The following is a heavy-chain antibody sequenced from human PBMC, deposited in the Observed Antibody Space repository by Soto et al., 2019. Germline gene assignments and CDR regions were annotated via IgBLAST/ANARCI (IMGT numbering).Heavy chain of an antibody. CDR3: ARHGFGSLHGLVDV. CDR2: LNYNGDS. D-gene: IGHD3-10*01. Sequence: QVQLQESGPGLVKPSETLSLTCTVSGGSITNYYCSWFRQPPGKGLEWIGYLNYNGDSASNLSLRRRVTMSMDTAKTQFSLMLESVTATDTAVYYCARHGFGSLHGLVDVWGQGTTVSVSS. CDR1: GGSITNYY. V-gene: IGHV4-59*08. J-gene: IGHJ6*02.